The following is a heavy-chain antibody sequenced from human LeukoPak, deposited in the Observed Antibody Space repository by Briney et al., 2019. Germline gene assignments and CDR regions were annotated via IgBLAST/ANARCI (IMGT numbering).Heavy chain of an antibody. D-gene: IGHD2-2*01. CDR2: ISGSGAKT. Sequence: GGSLRLSCAASGFTLSSFATSWVRQAPGKGLDWVSVISGSGAKTYYVDSVRGRLTISRDNSKNTLYLQMNGLRAEDTAVYFSAKVPECSGASCYGGYHYYYIDVWGKGTTVTVSS. V-gene: IGHV3-23*01. CDR1: GFTLSSFA. J-gene: IGHJ6*03. CDR3: AKVPECSGASCYGGYHYYYIDV.